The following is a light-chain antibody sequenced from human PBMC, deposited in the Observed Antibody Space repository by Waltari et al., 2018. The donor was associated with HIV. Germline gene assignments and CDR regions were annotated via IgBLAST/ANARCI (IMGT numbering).Light chain of an antibody. V-gene: IGLV3-25*03. CDR1: ALPNRY. CDR3: QSADRSGSHVV. Sequence: SYELTQPPSMSVSPGQPARITCFGDALPNRYAYWYQQRPGQAPVLVIYKDRERPPGIPERFSGSNSGTTVTLIISGVQPEDEADYYCQSADRSGSHVVFGGGTKVTV. J-gene: IGLJ2*01. CDR2: KDR.